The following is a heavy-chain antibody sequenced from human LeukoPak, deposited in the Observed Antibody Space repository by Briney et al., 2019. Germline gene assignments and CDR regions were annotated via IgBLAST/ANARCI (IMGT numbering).Heavy chain of an antibody. CDR1: GGSFSGYY. V-gene: IGHV4-34*01. D-gene: IGHD3-16*02. CDR3: ARGRRITFGGVIVDY. J-gene: IGHJ4*02. Sequence: SETLSLTCAVYGGSFSGYYWSWLRQPPGKGLEWIGEINHSGSTNYNPSLKSRVTISVDTSKNQFSLKLSSVTAADTAVYYCARGRRITFGGVIVDYWGQGTLVTVSS. CDR2: INHSGST.